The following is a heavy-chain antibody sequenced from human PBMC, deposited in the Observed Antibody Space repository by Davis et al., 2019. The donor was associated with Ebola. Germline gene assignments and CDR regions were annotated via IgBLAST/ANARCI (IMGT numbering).Heavy chain of an antibody. J-gene: IGHJ4*02. CDR2: IYYSGST. Sequence: SETLSLTCTVSGGSISSSSYYWGWIRQPPGKGLEWIGSIYYSGSTYYNPSLKSRVTISVDTSKNQFSLKLSSVTAADTAVYYCARTRGYSGYARFDYWGQGTLVTVSS. CDR3: ARTRGYSGYARFDY. V-gene: IGHV4-39*07. D-gene: IGHD5-12*01. CDR1: GGSISSSSYY.